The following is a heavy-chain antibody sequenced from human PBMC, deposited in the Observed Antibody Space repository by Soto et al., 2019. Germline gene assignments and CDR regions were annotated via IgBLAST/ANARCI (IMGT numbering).Heavy chain of an antibody. V-gene: IGHV3-30*18. Sequence: LSCAASGFTFSSYAMHWVRQAPGKGLEWVAVVSHDGRNTHYADSVKGRFTISRDSSKNTVSLEMTSLRAEDTAVYYCAKGGRQWLVTSDFNYWGQGALVTVSS. CDR2: VSHDGRNT. J-gene: IGHJ4*02. CDR1: GFTFSSYA. CDR3: AKGGRQWLVTSDFNY. D-gene: IGHD6-19*01.